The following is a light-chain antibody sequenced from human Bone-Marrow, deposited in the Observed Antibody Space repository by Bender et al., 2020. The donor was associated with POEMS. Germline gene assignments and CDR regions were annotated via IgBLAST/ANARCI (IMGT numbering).Light chain of an antibody. CDR2: NNS. Sequence: QSVLTQPPSASGTPGQRVTISCSGSSSKFGSYPVNWYQQLPGAAPKLVIFNNSQRPSGVPDRFSGSNSGTSASLAITEFLSGDEADVDCTTWEDSWCGWVWGGWSKLTVL. V-gene: IGLV1-44*01. J-gene: IGLJ3*02. CDR1: SSKFGSYP. CDR3: TTWEDSWCGWV.